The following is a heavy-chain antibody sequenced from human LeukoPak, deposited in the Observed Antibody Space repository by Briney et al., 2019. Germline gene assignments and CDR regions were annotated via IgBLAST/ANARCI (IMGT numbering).Heavy chain of an antibody. V-gene: IGHV4-59*08. CDR3: ARQKWLASSTYYFDY. J-gene: IGHJ4*02. D-gene: IGHD6-19*01. CDR1: GGSISSYY. Sequence: PSETLSLTCTVSGGSISSYYWSWIRQPPGKGLEWIGYIYYSGSTNYNPSLKSRVTISVDTSKNQFSLKLSSVTAADTAVYYCARQKWLASSTYYFDYWGQGTLVTVSS. CDR2: IYYSGST.